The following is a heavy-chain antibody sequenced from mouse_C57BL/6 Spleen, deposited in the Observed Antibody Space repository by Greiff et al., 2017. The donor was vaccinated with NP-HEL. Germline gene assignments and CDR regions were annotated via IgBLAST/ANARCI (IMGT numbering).Heavy chain of an antibody. J-gene: IGHJ4*01. Sequence: EVQLQQSGPELVKPGASVKIPCKASGYTFTDYNMDWVKQSHGKSLEWIGDINPNNGGTIYNQKFKGKATLTVDKSSSTAYMELRSLTSEDTAVYYCAREDYDLYYAMDYWGQGTSVTVSS. CDR1: GYTFTDYN. CDR2: INPNNGGT. CDR3: AREDYDLYYAMDY. V-gene: IGHV1-18*01. D-gene: IGHD2-4*01.